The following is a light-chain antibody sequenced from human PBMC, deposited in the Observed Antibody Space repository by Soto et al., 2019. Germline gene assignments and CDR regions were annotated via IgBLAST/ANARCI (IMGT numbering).Light chain of an antibody. CDR3: QQYNNWPLT. CDR1: QSVSSD. Sequence: EIRMTQFPAILSASPGEGATLSCRASQSVSSDLAWYQQKPGQAPRLLIYGASTGATGIPARFSGSGSGTEFTLTISSLQSEDFAFYFCQQYNNWPLTFGGGTKV. J-gene: IGKJ4*01. V-gene: IGKV3-15*01. CDR2: GAS.